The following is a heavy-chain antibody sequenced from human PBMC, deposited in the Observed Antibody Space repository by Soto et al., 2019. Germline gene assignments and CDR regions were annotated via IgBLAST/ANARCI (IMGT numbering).Heavy chain of an antibody. CDR3: AASGRHYYYYGMDV. CDR2: IWYDGSNK. J-gene: IGHJ6*02. D-gene: IGHD1-26*01. CDR1: GFTFSSYG. V-gene: IGHV3-33*01. Sequence: QVQLVETGEGMDQPGRSLRLSCAASGFTFSSYGMHWVRQAPGKGLEWVAVIWYDGSNKYYADSVKGRFTISRDNSKNTLYLQMNSLRAEDTAVYYCAASGRHYYYYGMDVWGQGTTVTVSS.